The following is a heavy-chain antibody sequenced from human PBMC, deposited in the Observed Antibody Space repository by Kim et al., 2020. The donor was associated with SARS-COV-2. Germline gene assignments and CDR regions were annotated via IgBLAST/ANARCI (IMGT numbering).Heavy chain of an antibody. CDR1: GGSISSSNW. J-gene: IGHJ6*02. CDR2: IYHSGST. CDR3: ARDQNSSGWYMGSVYYYYGMDV. Sequence: SETLSLTCAVSGGSISSSNWWSWVRQPPGKGLEWIGEIYHSGSTNYNPSLKSRVTISVDKSKNQFSLKLSSVTAADTAVYYCARDQNSSGWYMGSVYYYYGMDVWGQGTTVTVSS. V-gene: IGHV4-4*02. D-gene: IGHD6-19*01.